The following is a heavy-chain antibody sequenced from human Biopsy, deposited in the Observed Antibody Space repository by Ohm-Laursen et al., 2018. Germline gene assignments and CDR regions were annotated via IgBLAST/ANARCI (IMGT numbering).Heavy chain of an antibody. Sequence: PSVKVSRKASGYKFTSYGMSWVRQAPGQGFEWMGRISGYNGNTNYAQKFQGRITMTIDAATSTGYMDLRRLKSDDTAVYYCARIAAAGWDDYWGQGTLVTVSS. CDR1: GYKFTSYG. D-gene: IGHD6-25*01. CDR2: ISGYNGNT. J-gene: IGHJ4*02. V-gene: IGHV1-18*01. CDR3: ARIAAAGWDDY.